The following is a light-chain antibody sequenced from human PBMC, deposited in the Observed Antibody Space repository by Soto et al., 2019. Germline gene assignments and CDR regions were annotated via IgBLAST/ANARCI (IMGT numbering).Light chain of an antibody. CDR1: SSNIGAGYD. CDR2: GNS. Sequence: QSVLTQPPSVSGAPGQRVTISCTGSSSNIGAGYDVHWYQQLPGTAPKLLIYGNSNRPSGVPDRFSGSKSGTSASLAITGXXXXXEADYYCQSYDSSLRTVFGGGTKLTVL. CDR3: QSYDSSLRTV. V-gene: IGLV1-40*01. J-gene: IGLJ2*01.